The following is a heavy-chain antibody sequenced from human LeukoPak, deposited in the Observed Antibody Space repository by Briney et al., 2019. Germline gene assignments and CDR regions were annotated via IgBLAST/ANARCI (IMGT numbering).Heavy chain of an antibody. J-gene: IGHJ4*02. D-gene: IGHD3-10*01. V-gene: IGHV3-30*18. CDR2: ISCDGSDK. CDR1: GFTFNNYA. CDR3: GKAPSTRGQFDY. Sequence: GGSLRLSCAASGFTFNNYAIHWVRQAPGKGLEWVAAISCDGSDKYYADSVKGRFTISRDNSKNTMSLQMNSLRGEDTAVYYCGKAPSTRGQFDYWGQGTLVTVSS.